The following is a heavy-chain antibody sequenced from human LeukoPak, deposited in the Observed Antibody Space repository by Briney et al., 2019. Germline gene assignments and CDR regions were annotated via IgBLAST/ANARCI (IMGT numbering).Heavy chain of an antibody. CDR1: GYTLTELS. V-gene: IGHV1-24*01. J-gene: IGHJ3*02. D-gene: IGHD1-26*01. Sequence: ASVKVSCKVSGYTLTELSMHWVRQAPGKGLEWMGGFDPEDGETIYAQKFQGRATMTEDTSTDTAYMELSSLRSEDTAVYYCSGATPDAFDIWGQGTMVTVSS. CDR2: FDPEDGET. CDR3: SGATPDAFDI.